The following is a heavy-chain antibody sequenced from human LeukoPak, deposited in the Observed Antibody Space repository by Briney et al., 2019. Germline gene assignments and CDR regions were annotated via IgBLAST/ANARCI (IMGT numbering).Heavy chain of an antibody. D-gene: IGHD2-2*01. CDR1: GFTFSTYE. J-gene: IGHJ4*02. Sequence: GGSLRLSCAASGFTFSTYEMNWVRQAPGKGLEWVSHISSSSRYTNYADSVKGRFTISRDNAKNSLYLQMNSLRAEDTAVYYCATLSAGDILVVPAAVDYWGQGTLVTVSS. CDR2: ISSSSRYT. CDR3: ATLSAGDILVVPAAVDY. V-gene: IGHV3-11*03.